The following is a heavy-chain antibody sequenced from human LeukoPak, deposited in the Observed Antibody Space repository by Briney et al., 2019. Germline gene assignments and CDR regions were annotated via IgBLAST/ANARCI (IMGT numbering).Heavy chain of an antibody. CDR2: IIPILGIA. D-gene: IGHD2-2*01. CDR3: ARDPYRSSTSCYSWFDP. V-gene: IGHV1-69*04. J-gene: IGHJ5*02. Sequence: GSSVKVSCKTSGGTFSSYTISWVRQAPGQGLEWMGRIIPILGIANYAQKFQGRVTITADKSTNTAYMELSSLRSEDTAVYYCARDPYRSSTSCYSWFDPWGQGTLVTVSS. CDR1: GGTFSSYT.